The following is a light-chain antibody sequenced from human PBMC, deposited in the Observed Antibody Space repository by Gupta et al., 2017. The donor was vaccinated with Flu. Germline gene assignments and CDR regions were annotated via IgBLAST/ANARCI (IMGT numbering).Light chain of an antibody. J-gene: IGLJ3*02. CDR3: GTWESSLTTWV. CDR1: SANMVKND. CDR2: DNN. V-gene: IGLV1-51*01. Sequence: VTIYCSGRSANMVKNDVAWYQQLPGTAPKPIMYDNNKRPSGIPDRGSGSKSGTSATRGIKELQTGDEADYDCGTWESSLTTWVFGGGTKLTVL.